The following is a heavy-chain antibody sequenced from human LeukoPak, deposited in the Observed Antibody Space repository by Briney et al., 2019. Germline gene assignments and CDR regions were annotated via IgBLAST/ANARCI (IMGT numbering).Heavy chain of an antibody. CDR3: ATADWESFYFDS. Sequence: SEPLSLTCTVSGGSVSRGGYYWNWIRQHPGKGLEWIGFTSYSDGTYYNPSLMSRITISVDRSQNQFSLKMRDVTAADTAVYFCATADWESFYFDSWGQGALVAVSS. CDR2: TSYSDGT. V-gene: IGHV4-31*03. D-gene: IGHD1-26*01. CDR1: GGSVSRGGYY. J-gene: IGHJ4*02.